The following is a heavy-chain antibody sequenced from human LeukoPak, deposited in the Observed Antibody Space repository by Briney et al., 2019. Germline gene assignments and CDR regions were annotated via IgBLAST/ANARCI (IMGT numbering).Heavy chain of an antibody. V-gene: IGHV1-18*01. CDR3: ARDLKGYCVGSSCYKRGYYNYGIDV. CDR2: INSYNGNT. J-gene: IGHJ6*02. CDR1: GFTFNDYG. D-gene: IGHD2-2*02. Sequence: GASAKVSCKASGFTFNDYGISWVRQAPGQGLEWMGWINSYNGNTNYAQNVQGRVTMTIDTSTSIAYMELRSLRSDDTAVYYCARDLKGYCVGSSCYKRGYYNYGIDVWGQGTTVTVSS.